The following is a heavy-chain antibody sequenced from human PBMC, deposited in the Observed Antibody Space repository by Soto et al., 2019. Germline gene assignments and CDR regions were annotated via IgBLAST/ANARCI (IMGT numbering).Heavy chain of an antibody. D-gene: IGHD6-25*01. CDR3: ARDRRAEGQNYYYYYMDV. CDR1: GGSISSYY. V-gene: IGHV4-59*01. J-gene: IGHJ6*03. Sequence: SETLSLSCTVSGGSISSYYWSWIRQPPGKGLEWIGYIYYSGSTNYNPSLKSRVTISVDTSKNQFSLKLSSVTAADTAVYYCARDRRAEGQNYYYYYMDVWGKGTTVTVSS. CDR2: IYYSGST.